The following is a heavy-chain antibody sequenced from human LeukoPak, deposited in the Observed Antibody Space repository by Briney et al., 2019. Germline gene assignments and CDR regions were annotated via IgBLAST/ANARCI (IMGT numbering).Heavy chain of an antibody. CDR1: GYTFTQYA. CDR2: INTKTGNP. Sequence: HWASVTISCKASGYTFTQYAMNWVRQAPGQGLEWMGWINTKTGNPTYAQGFTGRFVFSLDTAASTAHLQINSLKAEDTAVYYCVREGGFQQAYWGQGTLVTVSS. J-gene: IGHJ4*02. V-gene: IGHV7-4-1*02. CDR3: VREGGFQQAY. D-gene: IGHD6-13*01.